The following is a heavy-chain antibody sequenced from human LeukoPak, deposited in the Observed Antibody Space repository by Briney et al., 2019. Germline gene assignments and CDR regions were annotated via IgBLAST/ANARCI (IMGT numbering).Heavy chain of an antibody. V-gene: IGHV3-23*01. CDR3: AKGGVDTIFGVVPGYYYYGMDV. J-gene: IGHJ6*02. CDR2: ISGSGGST. CDR1: GFTFSSYA. Sequence: PGGSLRLSCAASGFTFSSYAMSWVRQAPGKRLEWVSAISGSGGSTYYADSVKGRFTISRDNSKNTLYLQMNSLRAEDTAVYYCAKGGVDTIFGVVPGYYYYGMDVWGQGTTVTVSS. D-gene: IGHD3-3*01.